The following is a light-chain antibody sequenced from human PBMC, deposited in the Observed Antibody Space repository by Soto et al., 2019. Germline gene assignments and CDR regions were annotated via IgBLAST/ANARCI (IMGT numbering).Light chain of an antibody. CDR2: RNT. J-gene: IGLJ1*01. CDR1: RSKIGSTN. CDR3: ATWDDSLKTYV. V-gene: IGLV1-47*01. Sequence: QSVLTQPPSVSGTPGQRVTISCYGSRSKIGSTNVHWFQQLSGTAPKLLIYRNTQRPSGVPDRLSGSTSGTSASLTISGLRSEDEAEYYCATWDDSLKTYVFGNGTKVTVL.